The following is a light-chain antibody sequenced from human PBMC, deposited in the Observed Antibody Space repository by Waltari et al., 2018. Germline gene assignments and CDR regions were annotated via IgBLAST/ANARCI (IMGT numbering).Light chain of an antibody. CDR2: AAS. Sequence: IQLTQSPSSLAASVGDRVPITCRASQGISSYLAWYQQKPGKAPKLLIYAASTLQSGVPSRFSGSGSGTDFTLTISSLQPEDFAVYYCQQRRTWPLTFGGGTTVEI. CDR1: QGISSY. J-gene: IGKJ4*01. CDR3: QQRRTWPLT. V-gene: IGKV1-9*01.